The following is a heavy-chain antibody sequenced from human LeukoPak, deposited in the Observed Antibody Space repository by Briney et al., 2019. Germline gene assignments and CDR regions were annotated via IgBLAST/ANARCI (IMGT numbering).Heavy chain of an antibody. J-gene: IGHJ4*02. CDR1: AGSISSYY. V-gene: IGHV4-59*01. CDR2: IYYIVSN. Sequence: PSQTLSLTCTLAAGSISSYYWGWIRQPPREGLGWIGYIYYIVSNNYNPSLKSRVTISVDTSKNQFSLKLSSVTAADTAVYYCAREQNSGYYDSSGYYQTPSLFDYWGQGTLVTVSS. D-gene: IGHD3-22*01. CDR3: AREQNSGYYDSSGYYQTPSLFDY.